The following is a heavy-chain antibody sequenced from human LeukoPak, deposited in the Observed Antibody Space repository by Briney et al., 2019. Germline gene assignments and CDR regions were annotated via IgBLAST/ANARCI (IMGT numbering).Heavy chain of an antibody. CDR1: GGSISRYY. CDR3: ARGSPPGGSGSYYNWFDP. J-gene: IGHJ5*02. CDR2: IYYSGST. Sequence: SETLSLTCTVSGGSISRYYWNWIRQPPGKGLEWIGYIYYSGSTNYNPSLKSRVTISVDTSKNQFSLKLSSVTAADTAVYYCARGSPPGGSGSYYNWFDPWGQGTLVTVSS. V-gene: IGHV4-59*01. D-gene: IGHD3-10*01.